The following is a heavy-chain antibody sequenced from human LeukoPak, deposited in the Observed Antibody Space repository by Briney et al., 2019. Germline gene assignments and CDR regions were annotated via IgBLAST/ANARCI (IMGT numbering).Heavy chain of an antibody. CDR2: IYYSESA. V-gene: IGHV4-61*01. Sequence: SETLSLTCTVSGGSVSSGSYYWSWIRQPPGKGLEWIAFIYYSESANYNPSLKSRITISVDTSKNQFSLKLSSVTTADTAVYYCARGRDYYDTSAGYWGQGTLVTVSS. D-gene: IGHD3-22*01. CDR3: ARGRDYYDTSAGY. CDR1: GGSVSSGSYY. J-gene: IGHJ4*02.